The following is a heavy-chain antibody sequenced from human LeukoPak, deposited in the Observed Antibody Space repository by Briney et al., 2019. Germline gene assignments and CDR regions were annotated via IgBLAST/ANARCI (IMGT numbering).Heavy chain of an antibody. CDR3: ARQGWGNWFDP. Sequence: SETLSLTCTVSGGSLNIYYWSCIRQTPGMGVEWIGYIYTSGSTKFNPSLKSRVTISLDTSKSQFSLQLRSVTAADTAVYYCARQGWGNWFDPWGQGTLVTVSS. V-gene: IGHV4-4*09. CDR1: GGSLNIYY. D-gene: IGHD1-26*01. J-gene: IGHJ5*02. CDR2: IYTSGST.